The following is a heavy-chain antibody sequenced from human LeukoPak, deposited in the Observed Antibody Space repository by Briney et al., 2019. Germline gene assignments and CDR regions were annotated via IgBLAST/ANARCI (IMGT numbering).Heavy chain of an antibody. V-gene: IGHV4-59*01. CDR3: AKSHPAVTTTDWYFDL. CDR1: GDSISSDY. Sequence: SETLSLTCSASGDSISSDYWSWIRQPPGKGLEWIGYISYSGSTKSNPALKSRVTISGDRSKNQFSLKMTSVTAADTAVYYCAKSHPAVTTTDWYFDLWGRGTLVTVSS. J-gene: IGHJ2*01. CDR2: ISYSGST. D-gene: IGHD4-17*01.